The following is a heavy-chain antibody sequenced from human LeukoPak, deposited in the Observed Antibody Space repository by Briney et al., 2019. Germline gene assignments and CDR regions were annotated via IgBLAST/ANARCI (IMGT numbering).Heavy chain of an antibody. CDR1: GFTFSSYW. Sequence: LRLSCAASGFTFSSYWMSWIRQPPGKGLEWIGEINHSGSTYYNPSLKSRVTISVDTSKNQFSLKLSSVTAADTAVYYCARASYYYDSSGYYTLDYWGQGTLVTVSS. CDR3: ARASYYYDSSGYYTLDY. V-gene: IGHV4-34*09. D-gene: IGHD3-22*01. CDR2: INHSGST. J-gene: IGHJ4*02.